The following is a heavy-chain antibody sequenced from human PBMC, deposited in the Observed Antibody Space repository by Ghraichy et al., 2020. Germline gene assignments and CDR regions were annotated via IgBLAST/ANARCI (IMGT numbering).Heavy chain of an antibody. D-gene: IGHD2-2*01. Sequence: SETLSLTCTVSGGSISSYYWSCIRQPAGKGLEWIGRIYTSGSTNYNPSLKSRVTMSVDTSKNQFSLKLSSVTAADTAVYYCAREIVVVPAAIPPLNWFDPWGQGTLVIVSS. CDR2: IYTSGST. V-gene: IGHV4-4*07. CDR3: AREIVVVPAAIPPLNWFDP. CDR1: GGSISSYY. J-gene: IGHJ5*02.